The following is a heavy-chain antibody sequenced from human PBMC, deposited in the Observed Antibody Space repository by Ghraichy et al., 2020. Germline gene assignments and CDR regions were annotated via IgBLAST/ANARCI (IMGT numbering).Heavy chain of an antibody. Sequence: SVKVSCKASGGTFSSYAISWVRQAPGQGLEWMGGIIPIFGTANYAQKFQGRVTITADKSTSTAYMELSSLRSEDTAVYYCASRYCSSTSCYVHYYYGMDVWGQGTTVTVSS. CDR3: ASRYCSSTSCYVHYYYGMDV. D-gene: IGHD2-2*01. J-gene: IGHJ6*02. V-gene: IGHV1-69*06. CDR2: IIPIFGTA. CDR1: GGTFSSYA.